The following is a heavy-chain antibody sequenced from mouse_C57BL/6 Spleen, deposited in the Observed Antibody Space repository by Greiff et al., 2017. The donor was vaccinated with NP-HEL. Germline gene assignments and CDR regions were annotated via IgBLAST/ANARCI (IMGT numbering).Heavy chain of an antibody. V-gene: IGHV1-64*01. CDR3: ARASITTVVAGAMDY. J-gene: IGHJ4*01. CDR2: IHPNSGST. CDR1: GYTFTSYW. Sequence: QVQLQQSGAELVKPGASVKLSCKASGYTFTSYWMHWVKQRPGQGLEWIGMIHPNSGSTNYNEKFKSKATLTVDKSSSTAYMQLSSLTSEDSAVYYCARASITTVVAGAMDYWGQGTSVTVSS. D-gene: IGHD1-1*01.